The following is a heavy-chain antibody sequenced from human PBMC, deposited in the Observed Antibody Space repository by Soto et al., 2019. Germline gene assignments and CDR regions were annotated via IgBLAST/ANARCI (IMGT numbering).Heavy chain of an antibody. CDR1: GFTFSSYS. CDR2: ISSSSSTI. V-gene: IGHV3-48*01. D-gene: IGHD3-16*01. CDR3: AREPGGLGPRVGPPYYYMDV. J-gene: IGHJ6*03. Sequence: QLGGSLRLSCAASGFTFSSYSMNWVRQAPGKGLEWVSYISSSSSTIYYADSVKGRFTISRDNAKNSLYLQMNSLRAEDTAVYYCAREPGGLGPRVGPPYYYMDVWGKGTTVTVSS.